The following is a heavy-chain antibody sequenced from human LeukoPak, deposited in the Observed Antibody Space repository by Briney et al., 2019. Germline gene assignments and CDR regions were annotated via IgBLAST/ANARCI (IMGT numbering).Heavy chain of an antibody. J-gene: IGHJ5*02. V-gene: IGHV3-73*01. D-gene: IGHD3-10*01. Sequence: PGGSLRLSCAASGFTFSGSAMHWVRQASGKGLEWVGRIRSKANSYATAYAASVKGRFTISRDDSKNTAYLQMNSLKTEDTAVYYCTRLRESGRLNWFDPWGQGTLVTVSS. CDR2: IRSKANSYAT. CDR3: TRLRESGRLNWFDP. CDR1: GFTFSGSA.